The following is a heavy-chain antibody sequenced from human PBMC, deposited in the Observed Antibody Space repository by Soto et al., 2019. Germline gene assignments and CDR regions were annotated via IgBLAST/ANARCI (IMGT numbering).Heavy chain of an antibody. D-gene: IGHD3-22*01. Sequence: QVQLVQSGAEVKKPGASVKVSCKASGYTFTSYDINWVRQATGQGLEWMGWMNPNSGKTGYAQKFQGRVTMTRNTSISTAYMELSSLRSADTAVYYCARSTPYYDSSGYYYYFDYWGQGTLVTVSS. CDR1: GYTFTSYD. CDR3: ARSTPYYDSSGYYYYFDY. V-gene: IGHV1-8*01. CDR2: MNPNSGKT. J-gene: IGHJ4*02.